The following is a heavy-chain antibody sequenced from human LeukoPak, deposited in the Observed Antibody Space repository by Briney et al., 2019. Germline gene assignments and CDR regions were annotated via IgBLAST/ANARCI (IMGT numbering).Heavy chain of an antibody. D-gene: IGHD6-13*01. J-gene: IGHJ6*03. CDR2: IYYSGST. V-gene: IGHV4-39*01. CDR3: ARSSSRVNYYYMDV. Sequence: SETLSLTCTVSGGSISSSSYYWGWIRQPPGKGLEWIGSIYYSGSTYYNPSLKSRVTISVDTSKNQFSLKLSSVTAADTAVYYCARSSSRVNYYYMDVWGKETTVTVSS. CDR1: GGSISSSSYY.